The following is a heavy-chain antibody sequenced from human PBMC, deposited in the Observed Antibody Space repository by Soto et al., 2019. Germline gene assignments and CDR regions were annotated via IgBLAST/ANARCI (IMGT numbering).Heavy chain of an antibody. D-gene: IGHD3-9*01. V-gene: IGHV3-23*01. CDR3: APPADILTH. Sequence: EVQLLESGGGLVQPGGALKLSCAASGFTFSSYAMSWVRQAPGKGREWVSAISGSGGSTYYANSVKGRFTISRDNSKNTLYQQMNSLRAEDTAVYYCAPPADILTHWGQGTLVTVSS. J-gene: IGHJ4*02. CDR1: GFTFSSYA. CDR2: ISGSGGST.